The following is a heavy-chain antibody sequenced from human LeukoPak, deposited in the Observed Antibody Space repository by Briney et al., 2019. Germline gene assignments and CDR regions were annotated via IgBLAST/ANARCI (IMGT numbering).Heavy chain of an antibody. D-gene: IGHD3-22*01. J-gene: IGHJ5*02. CDR3: AHRRDSSGYQYRYWFAP. CDR1: GFSLTTSGVG. V-gene: IGHV2-5*02. Sequence: KESGPTLVNPTQTLTLTCTFSGFSLTTSGVGVGWIRQPPGKALEWLALINWDDQKVYSPSLQSRLSITKDTSKNQVVLTMTNVDPVDTATYYCAHRRDSSGYQYRYWFAPWGQGTLVTVSS. CDR2: INWDDQK.